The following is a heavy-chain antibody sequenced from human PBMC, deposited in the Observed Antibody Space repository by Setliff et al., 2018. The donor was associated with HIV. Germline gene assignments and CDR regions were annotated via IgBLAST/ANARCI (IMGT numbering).Heavy chain of an antibody. J-gene: IGHJ3*01. V-gene: IGHV1-2*06. CDR3: AKQGYSDSLYAFDV. D-gene: IGHD1-26*01. Sequence: ASVKVSCKPSGYTFTAYYIYWVRQAPGHGLELMGRIHPNTGSTNYLQEFQGRVTITRDTSMSTVYMALTGLTSDDTAVDYCAKQGYSDSLYAFDVWGQGTMVTVSS. CDR1: GYTFTAYY. CDR2: IHPNTGST.